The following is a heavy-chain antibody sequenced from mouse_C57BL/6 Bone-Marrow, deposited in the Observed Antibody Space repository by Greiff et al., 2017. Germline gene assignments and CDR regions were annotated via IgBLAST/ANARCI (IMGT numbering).Heavy chain of an antibody. CDR1: GYTFTSYW. J-gene: IGHJ4*01. V-gene: IGHV1-69*01. Sequence: VQLQQPGAELVMPGASVKLSCKASGYTFTSYWMHWVKQRPGQGLEWIGELDPSDSYTNYNHKFKGKSTLTVDNSSSTAYMQLSSLTSEDSAVYYCASHSYYYAMDYWGQGTSGTVSS. CDR2: LDPSDSYT. CDR3: ASHSYYYAMDY.